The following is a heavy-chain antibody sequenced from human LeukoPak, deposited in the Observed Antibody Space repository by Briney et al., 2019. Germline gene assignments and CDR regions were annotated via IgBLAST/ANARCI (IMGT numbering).Heavy chain of an antibody. Sequence: VASVKVSCKASGYTFTRYGISWVRQAPGQGLEWMGWISAYSGNANYAQNLQGRVTMTTDTSTSTAYMELRSLRSDDTAVYYCARVPHYYGSGSYNYWGQGTLVTVSS. J-gene: IGHJ4*02. CDR1: GYTFTRYG. V-gene: IGHV1-18*01. CDR2: ISAYSGNA. D-gene: IGHD3-10*01. CDR3: ARVPHYYGSGSYNY.